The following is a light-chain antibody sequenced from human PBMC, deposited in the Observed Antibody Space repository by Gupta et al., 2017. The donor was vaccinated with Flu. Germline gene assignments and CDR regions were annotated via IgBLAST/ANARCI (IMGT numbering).Light chain of an antibody. V-gene: IGLV2-14*01. CDR1: SSDIASYNY. CDR3: SSCAGNTTRV. Sequence: QPAPTQPPSVSGSPGEQFTIFCSGTSSDIASYNYVSWYQQHPGKAPKLLIYDVTNRPSGISNRFSGSKSGDTASLTISGLQGEDEADYYCSSCAGNTTRVFGGGTKLTVL. CDR2: DVT. J-gene: IGLJ2*01.